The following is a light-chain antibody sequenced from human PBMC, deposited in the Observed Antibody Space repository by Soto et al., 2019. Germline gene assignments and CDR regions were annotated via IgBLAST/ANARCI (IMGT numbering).Light chain of an antibody. CDR3: RSWDDSLTAV. CDR2: DSN. J-gene: IGLJ3*02. CDR1: SSNIGHNS. V-gene: IGLV1-51*01. Sequence: QAVLTQPPSVCAAPGQKVTISCSGSSSNIGHNSVSWYQQIPGTAPKLLIYDSNKRPSGIPDRFSGSKSGTSATLDITGLRTGDEADYYCRSWDDSLTAVFGGGTKLTVL.